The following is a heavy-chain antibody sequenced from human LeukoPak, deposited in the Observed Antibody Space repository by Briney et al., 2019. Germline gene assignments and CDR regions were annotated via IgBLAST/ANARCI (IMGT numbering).Heavy chain of an antibody. CDR2: IIPIFGTA. V-gene: IGHV1-69*13. CDR1: GGTFSSYA. J-gene: IGHJ4*02. CDR3: AESRDGYNYEDY. D-gene: IGHD5-24*01. Sequence: SVKVSCKASGGTFSSYAISWVRQAPGQGLEWMGGIIPIFGTANYAQKFQGRVTITADESTSTAYMELSSLRSEDTAVYYCAESRDGYNYEDYWGQGTLVTVSS.